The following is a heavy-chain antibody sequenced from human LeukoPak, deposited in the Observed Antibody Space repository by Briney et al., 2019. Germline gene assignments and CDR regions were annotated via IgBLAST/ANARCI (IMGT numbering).Heavy chain of an antibody. CDR1: GFTFSSYG. CDR3: ARGAPTIAAFDL. V-gene: IGHV3-30*02. Sequence: GGSLRLSCAASGFTFSSYGMHWVRQAPGKGLEWVAFIRYDGSNKYYADSVKGRFTISRDNAKNSLYLQMNSLRAEDTAVYYCARGAPTIAAFDLWGRGTLVTVSS. D-gene: IGHD6-13*01. J-gene: IGHJ2*01. CDR2: IRYDGSNK.